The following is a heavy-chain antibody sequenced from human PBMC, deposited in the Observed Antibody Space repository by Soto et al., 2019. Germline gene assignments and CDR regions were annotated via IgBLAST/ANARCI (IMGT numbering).Heavy chain of an antibody. J-gene: IGHJ6*02. Sequence: QVQLVQSGAEVKKPGSSVKVSCKASGGTFSTYTVSWVRQAPGQGLEWMGGIIPIFRTANYAQKFQGRVTVTAEEPTSTAYTELSSLRSEDTAVYYCARRYCISTSCHYYGMDVWGQGTTVTVSS. D-gene: IGHD2-2*01. CDR3: ARRYCISTSCHYYGMDV. V-gene: IGHV1-69*12. CDR1: GGTFSTYT. CDR2: IIPIFRTA.